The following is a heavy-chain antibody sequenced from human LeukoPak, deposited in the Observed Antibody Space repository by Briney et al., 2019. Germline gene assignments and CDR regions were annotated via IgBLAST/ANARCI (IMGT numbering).Heavy chain of an antibody. CDR3: ARDSGSYQSPFDY. Sequence: SQTLSLTCTVSGGSISSGDYYWSWIRQPPGKGLEWIGYIYYSGSTNYNPSLKSRVTISVDTSKNQFSLKLSSVTAADTAVYYCARDSGSYQSPFDYWGQGTLVTVSS. CDR2: IYYSGST. V-gene: IGHV4-61*08. CDR1: GGSISSGDYY. J-gene: IGHJ4*02. D-gene: IGHD1-26*01.